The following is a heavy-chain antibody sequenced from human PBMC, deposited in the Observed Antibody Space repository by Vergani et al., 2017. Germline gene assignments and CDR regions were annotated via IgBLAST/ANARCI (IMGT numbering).Heavy chain of an antibody. D-gene: IGHD4-17*01. J-gene: IGHJ4*02. Sequence: QMQLQESGPGLVKPPGTLSLTCAVSGGSVSSSSWWSWVRQPPGKGLEWIGEIYHSGNTNFNPSLKSRVTMSIDKSKNQFSLKLNSVTAADTAVYYCTRGYGDYGADWGQGILVTVSS. CDR1: GGSVSSSSW. V-gene: IGHV4-4*03. CDR2: IYHSGNT. CDR3: TRGYGDYGAD.